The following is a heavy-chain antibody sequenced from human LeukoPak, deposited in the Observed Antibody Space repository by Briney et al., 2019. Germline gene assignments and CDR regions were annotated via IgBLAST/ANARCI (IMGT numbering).Heavy chain of an antibody. V-gene: IGHV1-8*01. Sequence: ASVKVSCKASGYTFTSYDINWVRQATGQGLEWMGWMNPNSGNTGYAQKFQGRVTMTRNTSISTDYMELSRLRSEDTAVYYCARSIAARRGTDYWGQGTLVTVSS. CDR1: GYTFTSYD. CDR2: MNPNSGNT. D-gene: IGHD6-6*01. CDR3: ARSIAARRGTDY. J-gene: IGHJ4*02.